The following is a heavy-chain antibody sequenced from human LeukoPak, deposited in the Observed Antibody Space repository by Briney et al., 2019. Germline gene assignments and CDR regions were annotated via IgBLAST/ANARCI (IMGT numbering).Heavy chain of an antibody. CDR3: ARDNPPRTLDAFDI. J-gene: IGHJ3*02. V-gene: IGHV4-4*07. CDR1: GGSISSYY. CDR2: IYTSGST. D-gene: IGHD1-14*01. Sequence: NPSETLSLTCTVSGGSISSYYWSWIRQPAGKGLEWLGRIYTSGSTNYNPSLKSRVTMSVDTSKNQFSLKLSSVTAADTAVYYCARDNPPRTLDAFDIWGQGTMVTVSS.